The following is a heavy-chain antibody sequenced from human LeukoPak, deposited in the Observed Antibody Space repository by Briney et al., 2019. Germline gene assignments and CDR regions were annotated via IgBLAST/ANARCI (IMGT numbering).Heavy chain of an antibody. J-gene: IGHJ4*02. V-gene: IGHV4-61*02. CDR3: ARAIWESCSSTSCYYFDY. D-gene: IGHD2-2*01. CDR1: GGSISSGSYY. Sequence: SQTLSLTCTVSGGSISSGSYYWSWIRQPAGKGLEWIGRIYTSGSTNYNPSLKSRVTISVDTSKNQFSLKLSSVTAADTAVYYCARAIWESCSSTSCYYFDYWGQGTLVTVSS. CDR2: IYTSGST.